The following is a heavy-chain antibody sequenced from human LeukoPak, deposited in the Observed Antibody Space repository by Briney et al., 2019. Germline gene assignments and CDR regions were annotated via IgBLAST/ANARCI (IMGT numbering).Heavy chain of an antibody. Sequence: GGSLRLSCAASGFTFSSYSMNWVRQAPGKGLEWVSSISSSSSYIYYADSVKGRFTISRDNAKNSLYLQMNSLGVEDTAVYYCARTLNSGTKDYWGQGTLVTVSS. J-gene: IGHJ4*02. CDR3: ARTLNSGTKDY. D-gene: IGHD3-10*01. CDR2: ISSSSSYI. V-gene: IGHV3-21*04. CDR1: GFTFSSYS.